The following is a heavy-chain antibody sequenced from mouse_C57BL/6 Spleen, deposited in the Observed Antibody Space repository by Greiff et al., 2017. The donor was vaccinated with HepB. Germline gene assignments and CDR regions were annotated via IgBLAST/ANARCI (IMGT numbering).Heavy chain of an antibody. CDR1: GYNIKDIY. J-gene: IGHJ2*01. CDR2: ADPANGNT. Sequence: EVQLQQSGAELVKPAASLKLSCTASGYNIKDIYIHWVKQTPEEGLEGSRRADPANGNTKYDPKFQGKATITADTSSNTAYLQLSSLTSEDTAVDYRRISTINAWGQGTTRAVSS. CDR3: RISTINA. V-gene: IGHV14-3*02. D-gene: IGHD5-2*01.